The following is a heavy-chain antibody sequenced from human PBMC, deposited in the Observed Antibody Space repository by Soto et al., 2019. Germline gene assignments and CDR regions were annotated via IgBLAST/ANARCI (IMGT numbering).Heavy chain of an antibody. D-gene: IGHD5-12*01. CDR2: ISGSGKTI. J-gene: IGHJ4*02. Sequence: GGSLRLSCAASGFTFGGFYMGWIRQAPGRGLEWVSFISGSGKTISYADSVKGRFTISRDNAKNSLYLQMNSLRAEDTAVYYCARDPEKYSGSDLGIDYWGQGTLVTVSS. CDR1: GFTFGGFY. V-gene: IGHV3-11*04. CDR3: ARDPEKYSGSDLGIDY.